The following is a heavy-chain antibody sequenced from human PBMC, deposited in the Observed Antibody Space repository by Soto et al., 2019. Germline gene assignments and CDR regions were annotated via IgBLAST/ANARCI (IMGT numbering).Heavy chain of an antibody. Sequence: QVQLVQSGAEVKKPGASVKVSCKASGYTFTSYAMHWVRQAPGQRLEWMGWINAGNGNTKYSQKFQGRVTITRDTSASTAYMELSSLRSEDTAVYYCARDRINMVRGALRDYWGQGTLVTVSS. D-gene: IGHD3-10*01. CDR3: ARDRINMVRGALRDY. CDR1: GYTFTSYA. CDR2: INAGNGNT. J-gene: IGHJ4*02. V-gene: IGHV1-3*01.